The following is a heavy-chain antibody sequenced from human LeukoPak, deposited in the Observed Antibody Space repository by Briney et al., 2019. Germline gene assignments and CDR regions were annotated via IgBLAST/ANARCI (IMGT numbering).Heavy chain of an antibody. Sequence: SETLSLTCAVSGYSISSGYYWGWIRQPPGKGLEWIGSIYHSGSTYYNPSLKSRVTISVDTSKNQFSLKMSSVIAADTAMYYCARGGVVDAPGDAFDIWGRGTMVTVSS. CDR3: ARGGVVDAPGDAFDI. V-gene: IGHV4-38-2*01. CDR1: GYSISSGYY. J-gene: IGHJ3*02. D-gene: IGHD2-15*01. CDR2: IYHSGST.